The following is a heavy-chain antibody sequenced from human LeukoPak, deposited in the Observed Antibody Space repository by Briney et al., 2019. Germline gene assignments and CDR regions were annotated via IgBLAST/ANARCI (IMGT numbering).Heavy chain of an antibody. CDR3: TRGSGTSSSAGYFLDY. V-gene: IGHV3-21*01. Sequence: GGSLRLSCAASGFTVSSNYMNWVRQAPGKGLEWVSSTSSSSSYMYYADSVKGRFTISRDNAKNSLYLQMNSLRVEDTAVYYCTRGSGTSSSAGYFLDYWGQGTLVTVSS. CDR1: GFTVSSNY. D-gene: IGHD1-26*01. CDR2: TSSSSSYM. J-gene: IGHJ4*02.